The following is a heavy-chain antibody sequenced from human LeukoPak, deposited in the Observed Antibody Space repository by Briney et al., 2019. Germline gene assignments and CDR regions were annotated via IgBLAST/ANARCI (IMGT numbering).Heavy chain of an antibody. V-gene: IGHV3-33*01. CDR3: ARDRYSSGWYRGYFDY. D-gene: IGHD6-19*01. J-gene: IGHJ4*02. CDR1: GFTFSSYG. Sequence: PGGSLRLSCAASGFTFSSYGMHWVRQAPGKGLEWVAVIWYDGSNKYYADSVKGRFTISRDNSKNTLYLQMNSLRAEDTAVYYCARDRYSSGWYRGYFDYWGQGTLVTVSS. CDR2: IWYDGSNK.